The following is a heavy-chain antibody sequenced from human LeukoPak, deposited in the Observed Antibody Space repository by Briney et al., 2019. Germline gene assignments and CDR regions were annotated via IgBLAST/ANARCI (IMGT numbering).Heavy chain of an antibody. CDR2: ISGSGGST. Sequence: GGSLRLSCAASGFTFSSYAMSWVRQAPGKGLEWVSAISGSGGSTYYADSVKGRFTISRDNAKDSLYLEMNSLRAEDTAVYYCARGGQAGTGDLWGQGTLVTVSS. V-gene: IGHV3-23*01. J-gene: IGHJ5*02. CDR1: GFTFSSYA. CDR3: ARGGQAGTGDL. D-gene: IGHD3-10*01.